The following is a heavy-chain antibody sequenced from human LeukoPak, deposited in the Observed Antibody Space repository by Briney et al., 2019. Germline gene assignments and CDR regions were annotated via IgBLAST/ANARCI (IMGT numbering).Heavy chain of an antibody. CDR2: IYYSGST. D-gene: IGHD3-16*02. Sequence: SETLSLTCTVSGGSISSGDYYWRWIRQPPGKGLEWIGYIYYSGSTYYNPSLKSRVTISVDTSKNQFSLKLSSVTAADTAVYYYARGYDYVWGSYRWMPRTKPAYFDYWGQGTLVTVSS. CDR3: ARGYDYVWGSYRWMPRTKPAYFDY. J-gene: IGHJ4*02. CDR1: GGSISSGDYY. V-gene: IGHV4-30-4*01.